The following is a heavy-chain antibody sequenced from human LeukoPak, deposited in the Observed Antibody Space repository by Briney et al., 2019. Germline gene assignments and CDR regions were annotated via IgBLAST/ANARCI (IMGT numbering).Heavy chain of an antibody. V-gene: IGHV3-66*01. Sequence: GGSLRLSCAASGFTFSSYGMHWVRQAPGKGLEWVSVIYSGGSTYYADSVKGRFTISRDNSKNTLYLQMNSLRAEDTAVYYCARSDKTGTGNYWGQGTLVTVSS. J-gene: IGHJ4*02. CDR1: GFTFSSYG. CDR3: ARSDKTGTGNY. CDR2: IYSGGST. D-gene: IGHD1/OR15-1a*01.